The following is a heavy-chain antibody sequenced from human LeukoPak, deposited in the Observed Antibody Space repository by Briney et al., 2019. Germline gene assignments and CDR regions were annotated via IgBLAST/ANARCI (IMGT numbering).Heavy chain of an antibody. Sequence: GGSLRLSCAASGFTFSSYAMSWFRQAPETGLEGVSAISGSGGSTYYADSVKGRFTISRDNSKNPLYLQMNSLRAEDTAVYYCAKYPSGAYDFWSGYYHAEYFQHWGQGTLVTVSS. CDR1: GFTFSSYA. V-gene: IGHV3-23*01. CDR3: AKYPSGAYDFWSGYYHAEYFQH. J-gene: IGHJ1*01. CDR2: ISGSGGST. D-gene: IGHD3-3*01.